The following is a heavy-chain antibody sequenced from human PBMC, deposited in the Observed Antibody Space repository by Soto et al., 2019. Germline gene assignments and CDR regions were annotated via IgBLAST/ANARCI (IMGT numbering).Heavy chain of an antibody. D-gene: IGHD7-27*01. Sequence: GGSLRLSCAASGFTFSSYTMSWVRQAPGKGLEWVSTISGSGSSTYSADSVKGRFTISRDNSKNTLYLQMNSLRVEDTAIYYSAKAWGIDYWGQGPLVTVSS. CDR2: ISGSGSST. J-gene: IGHJ4*02. CDR3: AKAWGIDY. V-gene: IGHV3-23*01. CDR1: GFTFSSYT.